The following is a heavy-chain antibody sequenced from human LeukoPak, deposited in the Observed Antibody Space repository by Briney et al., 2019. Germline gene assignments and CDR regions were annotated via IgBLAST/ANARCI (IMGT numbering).Heavy chain of an antibody. CDR1: GFTVSSNY. V-gene: IGHV3-66*01. D-gene: IGHD6-6*01. Sequence: GGSLRLSCAASGFTVSSNYMSRLRQAPGKGLEWVSVLYSGGSTYSADSVKGRFTISRDNSKNTLYLQMNSLRAENTAVYYCARDSIEDSSSSLYYYGMDVWGQGTTVTVSS. CDR2: LYSGGST. CDR3: ARDSIEDSSSSLYYYGMDV. J-gene: IGHJ6*02.